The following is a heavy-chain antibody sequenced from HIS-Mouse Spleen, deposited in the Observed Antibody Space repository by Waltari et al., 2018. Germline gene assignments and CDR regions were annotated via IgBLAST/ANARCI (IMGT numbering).Heavy chain of an antibody. J-gene: IGHJ3*02. CDR1: GGSFSGYY. CDR2: INHSGST. Sequence: QVQLQQWGAGLLKPSETLSLPCAVYGGSFSGYYWSWIRQPPGKGLEWIGEINHSGSTNYNPSLKSRGTISVDTSRNQFSLKLSPVTAAYTAVYYCARLRLWLRDAFDIWGQGTMVTVSS. CDR3: ARLRLWLRDAFDI. V-gene: IGHV4-34*01. D-gene: IGHD5-18*01.